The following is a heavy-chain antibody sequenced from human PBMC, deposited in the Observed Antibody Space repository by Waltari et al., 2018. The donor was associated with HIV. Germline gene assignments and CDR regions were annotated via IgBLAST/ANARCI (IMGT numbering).Heavy chain of an antibody. D-gene: IGHD6-19*01. CDR2: INPNSGGT. V-gene: IGHV1-2*06. Sequence: QVQLVQSGAEVKKPGASVKVSYKASGYTFTGYYMHWVRQAPGQGLEWMGRINPNSGGTNYSQKFQGRVTMTRDTSISTAYMELSRLRSDDTAVYYCARVSAVAGPLDYWGQGTLVTVSS. J-gene: IGHJ4*02. CDR3: ARVSAVAGPLDY. CDR1: GYTFTGYY.